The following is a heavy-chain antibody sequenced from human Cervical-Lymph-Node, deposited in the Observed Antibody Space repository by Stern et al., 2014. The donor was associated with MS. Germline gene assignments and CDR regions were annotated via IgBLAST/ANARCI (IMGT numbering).Heavy chain of an antibody. CDR2: ITVYNVNT. Sequence: VQLVESGAEVKKPGASVNVSCKASGYTFSSFAITWVRQAPGQGLEWMGTITVYNVNTNYAQGVQDRVTMTTDTPTNPAYREVRTLRSDATAVYYCARGWGNPRHWGQGTLVTVSS. D-gene: IGHD3-16*01. CDR1: GYTFSSFA. CDR3: ARGWGNPRH. J-gene: IGHJ4*02. V-gene: IGHV1-18*01.